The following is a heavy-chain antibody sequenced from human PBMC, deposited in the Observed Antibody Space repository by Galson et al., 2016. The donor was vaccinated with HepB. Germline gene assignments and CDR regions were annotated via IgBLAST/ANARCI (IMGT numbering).Heavy chain of an antibody. CDR3: ARDRGIAAVGDDPFEI. D-gene: IGHD6-13*01. CDR2: MYYSGSP. J-gene: IGHJ3*02. Sequence: SETLSLTCTVSGGSIRNYHWSWIRQPPGKGPECIGYMYYSGSPKYNPSLKSRVTMLVDTSENQLYLKLTSVTAADTAVYYCARDRGIAAVGDDPFEIWGQGTMVTVSS. V-gene: IGHV4-59*01. CDR1: GGSIRNYH.